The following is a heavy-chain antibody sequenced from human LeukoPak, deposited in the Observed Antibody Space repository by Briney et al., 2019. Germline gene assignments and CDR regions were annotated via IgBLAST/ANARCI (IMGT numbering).Heavy chain of an antibody. CDR3: AKDLASTGALDL. V-gene: IGHV3-7*01. CDR1: GFTFSNYW. CDR2: IKQDGSEK. Sequence: PGGSLRLSCAASGFTFSNYWLTWVRQAPGQGLEWVANIKQDGSEKHYADSVKGRFTISRDNAKNSLYLQLNSLRAEDTAVYYCAKDLASTGALDLWGQGTLVTVSS. J-gene: IGHJ4*02. D-gene: IGHD1-14*01.